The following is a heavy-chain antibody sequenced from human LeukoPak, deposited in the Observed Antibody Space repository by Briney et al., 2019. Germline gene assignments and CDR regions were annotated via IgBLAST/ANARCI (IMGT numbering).Heavy chain of an antibody. CDR2: IKRKSDGGTA. Sequence: GGSLRLSCAASEFTFSNAWMGWVRQAPGKGLEWVGRIKRKSDGGTAEYAAPVKGRFTISRDDSKNTLYLQMSSLGTEDTAVYYCGTALRWEESRDYWGQGTLVTVSS. V-gene: IGHV3-15*01. CDR3: GTALRWEESRDY. J-gene: IGHJ4*02. D-gene: IGHD1-26*01. CDR1: EFTFSNAW.